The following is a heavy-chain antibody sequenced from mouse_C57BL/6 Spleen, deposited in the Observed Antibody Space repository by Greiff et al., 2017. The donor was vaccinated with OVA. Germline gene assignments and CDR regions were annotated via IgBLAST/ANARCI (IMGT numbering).Heavy chain of an antibody. J-gene: IGHJ2*01. V-gene: IGHV5-12*01. Sequence: DVMLVESGGGLVQPGGSLKLSCAASGFTFSDYYMYWVRQTPEKRLEWVAYISNGGGSTYYPDTVKGRFTISRDNAKNTLYLQVSRLKSEDTAMYYCARQSFDYWGQGTTLTVSS. CDR2: ISNGGGST. CDR3: ARQSFDY. CDR1: GFTFSDYY.